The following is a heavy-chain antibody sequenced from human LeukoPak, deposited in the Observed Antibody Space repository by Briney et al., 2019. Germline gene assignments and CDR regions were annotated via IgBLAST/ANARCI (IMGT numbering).Heavy chain of an antibody. Sequence: KPSETLSLTCTVSGGSISSYYWSWIRQPPGKGLEWIGYIYYSGSTNYNPSLKSRVTISVDTSKNQFSLKLSSVTAADTAVYYCARLGNHPSSVFDWFDPWGQGTLVTVSS. J-gene: IGHJ5*02. D-gene: IGHD5/OR15-5a*01. CDR2: IYYSGST. CDR1: GGSISSYY. CDR3: ARLGNHPSSVFDWFDP. V-gene: IGHV4-59*08.